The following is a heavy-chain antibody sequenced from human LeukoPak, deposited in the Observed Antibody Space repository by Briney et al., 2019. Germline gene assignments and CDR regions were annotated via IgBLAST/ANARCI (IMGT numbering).Heavy chain of an antibody. CDR3: ARSEYCSGGGCHYYFDY. CDR2: INGDGRTT. V-gene: IGHV3-74*01. D-gene: IGHD2-15*01. Sequence: GGYLRLSCAASGFAFNTYWMHWVRQAPGKGLVWVSRINGDGRTTSHADSVKGRFTISRDNTKNTLYLQMNSLRAEDTAVYYCARSEYCSGGGCHYYFDYWGQGTLVTVSS. CDR1: GFAFNTYW. J-gene: IGHJ4*02.